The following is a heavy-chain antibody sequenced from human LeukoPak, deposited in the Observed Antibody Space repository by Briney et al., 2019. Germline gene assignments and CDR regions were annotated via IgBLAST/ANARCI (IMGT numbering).Heavy chain of an antibody. J-gene: IGHJ6*04. V-gene: IGHV1-69*06. Sequence: SVRVSCKASGGTFSSYAISWVRQAPGQGLEWMGGIIPIFGTANYAQKFQGRVTITADKSTSTAYMELSSLRSEDTAVYYCARTIAAAGPTYYYYYYGMDVWGKGTTVTVPS. D-gene: IGHD6-13*01. CDR2: IIPIFGTA. CDR3: ARTIAAAGPTYYYYYYGMDV. CDR1: GGTFSSYA.